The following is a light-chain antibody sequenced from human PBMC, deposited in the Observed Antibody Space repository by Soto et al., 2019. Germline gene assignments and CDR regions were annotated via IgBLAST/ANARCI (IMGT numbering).Light chain of an antibody. Sequence: EIVLTQSPVTLSLSPGERATLSCRASQSVSSSNVAWYQQKTGQAPRLLIYGTSSRATGIPDRFSGSGSGTDFTLTISRLEPEDFAVYYCQQYGNSPPYTFGQGTKLEIK. CDR1: QSVSSSN. J-gene: IGKJ2*01. CDR2: GTS. CDR3: QQYGNSPPYT. V-gene: IGKV3-20*01.